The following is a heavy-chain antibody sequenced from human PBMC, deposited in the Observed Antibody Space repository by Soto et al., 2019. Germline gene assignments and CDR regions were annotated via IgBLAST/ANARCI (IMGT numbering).Heavy chain of an antibody. CDR2: MGPYARAT. J-gene: IGHJ4*02. V-gene: IGHV3-74*01. D-gene: IGHD3-16*01. CDR1: GFTFSSYW. CDR3: AREGFGAGTDY. Sequence: EVQLVESGGGSIQPGGSLRLSCEASGFTFSSYWMHWVRQVPGKGLMWVGRMGPYARATGYADAVRGRFTITRDNAKNTLYLQMNSLRAEDTAVYYCAREGFGAGTDYWGQGTLVTVSS.